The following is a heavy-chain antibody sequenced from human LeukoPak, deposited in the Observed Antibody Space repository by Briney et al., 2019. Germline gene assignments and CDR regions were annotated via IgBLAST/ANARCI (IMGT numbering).Heavy chain of an antibody. V-gene: IGHV3-43D*03. CDR1: GFTFDDYA. CDR3: AREGYSYYYYMDV. D-gene: IGHD5-18*01. Sequence: GGSLRLSCAASGFTFDDYAMDWVRQAPGKGLEWVSLISWDGGSTYYADSVKGRFTISRDNAKNSLYLQMNSLRAEDTAVYYCAREGYSYYYYMDVWGKGTTVTVSS. J-gene: IGHJ6*03. CDR2: ISWDGGST.